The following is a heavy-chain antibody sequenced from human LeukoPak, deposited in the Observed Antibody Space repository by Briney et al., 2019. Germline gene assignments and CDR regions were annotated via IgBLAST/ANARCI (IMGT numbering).Heavy chain of an antibody. Sequence: QPGGSLRLSCAASGFTFSSYAMGWVRQAPGKGLEWVPGMCGSGGNTNYADSVKGRFTISRDNSKNTLYLQMNPLRAEDTAVYYCAKDREYSYVYDAFDIWGQGTLVTVSS. J-gene: IGHJ3*02. CDR1: GFTFSSYA. CDR2: MCGSGGNT. D-gene: IGHD5-18*01. V-gene: IGHV3-23*01. CDR3: AKDREYSYVYDAFDI.